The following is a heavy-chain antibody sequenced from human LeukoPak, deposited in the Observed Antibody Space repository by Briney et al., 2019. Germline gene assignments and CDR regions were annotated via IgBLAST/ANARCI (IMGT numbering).Heavy chain of an antibody. CDR1: GYSFTTFG. CDR2: ISAFNGNT. J-gene: IGHJ4*02. CDR3: ALFYSSSHPFDY. Sequence: ASVKVSCKASGYSFTTFGISWVRQAPGQGLEWMGWISAFNGNTNYAQSLQGRVTMTIDTPTSTAYMELRSLRSDDTAVYYCALFYSSSHPFDYWGQGTLVTVSS. V-gene: IGHV1-18*01. D-gene: IGHD6-6*01.